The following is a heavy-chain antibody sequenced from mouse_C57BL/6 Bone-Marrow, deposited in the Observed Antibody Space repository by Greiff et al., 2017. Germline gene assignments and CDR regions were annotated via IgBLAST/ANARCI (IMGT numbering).Heavy chain of an antibody. CDR3: ASAQATCMDY. V-gene: IGHV1-81*01. CDR2: IYPRSGNT. D-gene: IGHD3-2*02. CDR1: GYTFTSYG. J-gene: IGHJ4*01. Sequence: QVQLQQSGAELARPGASVKLSCKASGYTFTSYGISWVKQRTGQGLEWIGEIYPRSGNTYYNEKFKGKATLTADKSSSTAYIELRSLTSEDSAVFFCASAQATCMDYWGQGTSVTVSS.